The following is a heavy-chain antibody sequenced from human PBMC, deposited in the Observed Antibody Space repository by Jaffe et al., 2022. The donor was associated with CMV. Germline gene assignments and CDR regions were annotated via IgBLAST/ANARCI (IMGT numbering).Heavy chain of an antibody. CDR3: ASPPRDVDTAMHRDYYMDV. CDR1: GFTFSSYE. Sequence: EVQLVESGGGLVQPGGSLRLSCAASGFTFSSYEMNWVRQAPGKGLEWVSYISSSGSTIYYADSVKGRFTISRDNAKNSLYLQMNSLRAEDTAVYYCASPPRDVDTAMHRDYYMDVWGKGTTVTVSS. D-gene: IGHD5-18*01. CDR2: ISSSGSTI. J-gene: IGHJ6*03. V-gene: IGHV3-48*03.